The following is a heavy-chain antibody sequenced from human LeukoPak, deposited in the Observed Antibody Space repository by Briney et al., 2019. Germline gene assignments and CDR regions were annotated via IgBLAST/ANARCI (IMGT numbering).Heavy chain of an antibody. D-gene: IGHD5-24*01. V-gene: IGHV3-53*04. Sequence: GGSLRLSCAASGFTVSSNYMSWVRQAPGKGLEWVSVIYSGGSTYYADSVKGRFTISRYNSKNTLYLQMNSLRAEDTAVYYCASRDGYNYPFDYWGQGTLVTVSS. J-gene: IGHJ4*02. CDR1: GFTVSSNY. CDR3: ASRDGYNYPFDY. CDR2: IYSGGST.